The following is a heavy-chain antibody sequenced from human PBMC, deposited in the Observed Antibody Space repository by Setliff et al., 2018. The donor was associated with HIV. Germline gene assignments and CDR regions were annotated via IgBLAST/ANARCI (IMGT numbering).Heavy chain of an antibody. CDR2: ISSSGTTT. J-gene: IGHJ4*02. Sequence: GGSLRLSCAASGFTFSGYAVSWVRQAPGKGLEWLSYISSSGTTTYYADSVKGRFTISRDNAKNTLFLQMNSLRAEDTAVYYCARLPQDVRSSIDFWGQGTLVTVSS. CDR3: ARLPQDVRSSIDF. D-gene: IGHD6-6*01. V-gene: IGHV3-11*04. CDR1: GFTFSGYA.